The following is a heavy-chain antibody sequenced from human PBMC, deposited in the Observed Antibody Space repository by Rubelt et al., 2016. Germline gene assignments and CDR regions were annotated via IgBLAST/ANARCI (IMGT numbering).Heavy chain of an antibody. D-gene: IGHD3-3*01. Sequence: GSGGGLVQPGGSLRLSCAASGFTFSSYSMNWVRQAPGKGLEWVSYISSSSSTIYYADSVKGRFTISRDNAKNSLYLQMNSLRDEDTAVYYCARDVPIFGVVIYYYYGMDVWGQGTTVTVSS. CDR1: GFTFSSYS. V-gene: IGHV3-48*02. CDR3: ARDVPIFGVVIYYYYGMDV. CDR2: ISSSSSTI. J-gene: IGHJ6*02.